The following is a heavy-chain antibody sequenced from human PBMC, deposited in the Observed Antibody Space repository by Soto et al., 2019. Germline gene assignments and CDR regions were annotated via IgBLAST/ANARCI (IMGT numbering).Heavy chain of an antibody. D-gene: IGHD4-17*01. CDR3: ARALEGLVIQAEKSVTSNWFDP. CDR1: GGSISSYY. V-gene: IGHV4-59*01. J-gene: IGHJ5*02. Sequence: SETLSLTCTVSGGSISSYYWSWIRQPPGKGLEWIGYIYYSGSTNYNPPLKSRVTISVDTSKNQFSLKLSSVTAADSAVYYCARALEGLVIQAEKSVTSNWFDPWGQGTLVTVSS. CDR2: IYYSGST.